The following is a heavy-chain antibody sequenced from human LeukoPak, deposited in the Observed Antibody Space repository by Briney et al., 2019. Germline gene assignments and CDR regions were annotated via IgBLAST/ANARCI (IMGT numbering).Heavy chain of an antibody. CDR1: GFTVSSNY. CDR3: ARVDRRGSCYSMLCGMDV. CDR2: IYSGGST. Sequence: GGSLRLSCAASGFTVSSNYMSWVRQAPGKGLGWVSVIYSGGSTYYADSVKGRFTISRHNSKNTLYLQMNSLRAEDTAVYYCARVDRRGSCYSMLCGMDVWGQGTTVTVSS. D-gene: IGHD2-15*01. J-gene: IGHJ6*02. V-gene: IGHV3-53*04.